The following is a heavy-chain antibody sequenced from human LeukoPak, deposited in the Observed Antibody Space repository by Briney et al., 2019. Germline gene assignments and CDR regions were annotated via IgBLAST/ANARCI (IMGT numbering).Heavy chain of an antibody. CDR1: GFTFSDYY. J-gene: IGHJ4*02. Sequence: GGSLRLSCAASGFTFSDYYMSWIRQAPGKGLEWVSYISSSGSTIYYADSVKGRFTISRDNAKNSLYLQMNSLRAEDTAVYYCARRSGSGSYYNPISDCFDYWGQGTLVTVSS. CDR2: ISSSGSTI. CDR3: ARRSGSGSYYNPISDCFDY. D-gene: IGHD3-10*01. V-gene: IGHV3-11*01.